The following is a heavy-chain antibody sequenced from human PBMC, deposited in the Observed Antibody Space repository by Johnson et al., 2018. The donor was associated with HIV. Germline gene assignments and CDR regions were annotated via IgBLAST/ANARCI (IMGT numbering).Heavy chain of an antibody. V-gene: IGHV3-30*04. Sequence: QVQLVESGGGVVQPGRSLRLSCAASEFAFSTYTLHWVRQAPGKGLEWVAVISYDGSKKYYTDSVKGRFTISRANSKNTLYLHMNSLSAEDKALYYGARGGCCGGDCYSGYDAFDIWGQGTKVTV. CDR2: ISYDGSKK. D-gene: IGHD2-21*01. CDR1: EFAFSTYT. J-gene: IGHJ3*02. CDR3: ARGGCCGGDCYSGYDAFDI.